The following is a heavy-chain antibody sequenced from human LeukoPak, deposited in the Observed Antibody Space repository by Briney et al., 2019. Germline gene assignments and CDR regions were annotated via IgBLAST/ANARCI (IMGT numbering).Heavy chain of an antibody. D-gene: IGHD3-22*01. J-gene: IGHJ4*02. CDR3: ARGESERYYYDSSEFDY. CDR1: GYTFTGYY. CDR2: INPNSGGT. V-gene: IGHV1-2*06. Sequence: ASVKVSCKASGYTFTGYYMHWVRQAPGQGLEWMGRINPNSGGTNYAQKFQGRVTMTRDTSISTAYMGLSRLRSDDTAVYYCARGESERYYYDSSEFDYWGQGTLVTVSS.